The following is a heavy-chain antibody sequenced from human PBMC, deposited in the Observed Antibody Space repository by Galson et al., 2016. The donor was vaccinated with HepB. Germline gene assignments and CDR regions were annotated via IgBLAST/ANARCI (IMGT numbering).Heavy chain of an antibody. CDR2: ISGRGGST. CDR3: AKDVSYSDYGPYHYFYGLDV. Sequence: SLRLSCAASGLTFSSYAMNWVRQAPGEGLEWASAISGRGGSTYYADSVTGRFTISRDNSKNRLYLQMNSLRAEDTAIYYCAKDVSYSDYGPYHYFYGLDVWGKGTTVTVSS. V-gene: IGHV3-23*01. J-gene: IGHJ6*04. D-gene: IGHD4-17*01. CDR1: GLTFSSYA.